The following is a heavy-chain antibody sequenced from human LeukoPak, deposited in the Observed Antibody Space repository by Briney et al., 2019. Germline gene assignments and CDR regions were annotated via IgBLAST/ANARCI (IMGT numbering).Heavy chain of an antibody. V-gene: IGHV3-23*01. D-gene: IGHD2-2*01. J-gene: IGHJ4*02. CDR3: AKDQDIVVVPAAQD. CDR1: GFTFSSYA. CDR2: ISGSGGST. Sequence: GGSLRLSCAASGFTFSSYAMSWVRQAPGKGLEWVSAISGSGGSTYYADSVKGRFTISRDNSKNTLYLQMNSLRAEDTAVYYCAKDQDIVVVPAAQDWGQGTLVTVFS.